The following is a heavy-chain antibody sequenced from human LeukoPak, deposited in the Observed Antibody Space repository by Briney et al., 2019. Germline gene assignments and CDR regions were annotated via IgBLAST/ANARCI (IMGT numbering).Heavy chain of an antibody. J-gene: IGHJ4*02. CDR2: ISGSGGST. CDR1: GFTFSSYA. Sequence: GGSLRLSCAASGFTFSSYAMSWVRQAPGKGLEWVSAISGSGGSTYYADSVKGRFTISRDNSRNTLYLQMNSLRAEDTAVYYCAKDRPSWALGYCSGGSCYSPDSVYWGQGTLVTVSS. D-gene: IGHD2-15*01. V-gene: IGHV3-23*01. CDR3: AKDRPSWALGYCSGGSCYSPDSVY.